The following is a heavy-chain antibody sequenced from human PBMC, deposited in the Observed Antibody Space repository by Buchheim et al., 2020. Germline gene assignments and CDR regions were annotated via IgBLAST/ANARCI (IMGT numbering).Heavy chain of an antibody. D-gene: IGHD3-16*01. V-gene: IGHV3-7*01. Sequence: EVQVVESGGGLVQPGRSLRLSCAASGFTFSRYWMSWVRQAQGKGLEWVANINPDGSEMFYVDSVKGRLLVSRDNSDNSVFFHMNSLRAEDTAVYYCVRDLYSGADSWGQG. J-gene: IGHJ4*02. CDR2: INPDGSEM. CDR3: VRDLYSGADS. CDR1: GFTFSRYW.